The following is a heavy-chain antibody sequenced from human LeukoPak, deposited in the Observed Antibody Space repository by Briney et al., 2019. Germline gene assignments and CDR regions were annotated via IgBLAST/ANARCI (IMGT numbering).Heavy chain of an antibody. Sequence: SETLSLTCTVSGGSISSYYWSWIRQPPGKGLEWIGYIYYSGSTNYNPSLKSRVTISVDTSKNQFSLKLSSVTAADTAVYYCARSPLSSGWYLDYYYYYGMDVWGQGTTVTVSS. J-gene: IGHJ6*02. CDR2: IYYSGST. V-gene: IGHV4-59*01. CDR1: GGSISSYY. CDR3: ARSPLSSGWYLDYYYYYGMDV. D-gene: IGHD6-19*01.